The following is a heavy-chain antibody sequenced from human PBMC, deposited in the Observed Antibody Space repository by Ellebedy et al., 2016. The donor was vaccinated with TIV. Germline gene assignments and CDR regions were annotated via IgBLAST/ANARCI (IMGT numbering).Heavy chain of an antibody. J-gene: IGHJ4*02. CDR2: ITGSGDST. D-gene: IGHD3-9*01. Sequence: GGSLRLXCAASGLTFSSYVMHWVRQAPGQGLEWASAITGSGDSTYYADSVKGRFTISRDNSKNALYLQMNGLRAEDTAVFYCAKGGYYNIDYWGPGILATVSS. CDR1: GLTFSSYV. CDR3: AKGGYYNIDY. V-gene: IGHV3-23*01.